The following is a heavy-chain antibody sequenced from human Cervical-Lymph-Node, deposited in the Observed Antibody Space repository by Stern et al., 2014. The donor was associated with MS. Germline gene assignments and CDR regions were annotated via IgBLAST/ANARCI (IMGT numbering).Heavy chain of an antibody. CDR2: SSASGNST. CDR1: EFAFSTYA. CDR3: AKDDGYIGFDY. Sequence: EVQLVESGGGLAHPGRSLRLSCAASEFAFSTYAMTWVRQAPGKGLEWVATSSASGNSTYFADSVKGRFTVSRDNSNNTVYLQMSNLTAEDTAIYFCAKDDGYIGFDYWGQGTPVTVSS. J-gene: IGHJ4*02. D-gene: IGHD5-18*01. V-gene: IGHV3-23*04.